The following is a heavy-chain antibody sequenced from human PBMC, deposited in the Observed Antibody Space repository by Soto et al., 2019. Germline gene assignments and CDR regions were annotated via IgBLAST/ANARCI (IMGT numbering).Heavy chain of an antibody. Sequence: VASVKVSCEASGYTFTSYDINWVRQATGQGFEWMGWMSANNGNTDYAQKLQGRVTMTTDTSTSTAYMELRSLRSDDTAVYYCARDDSYYDFWSGYETPNWFDPWGQGTLVTVSS. D-gene: IGHD3-3*01. CDR2: MSANNGNT. J-gene: IGHJ5*02. V-gene: IGHV1-18*01. CDR1: GYTFTSYD. CDR3: ARDDSYYDFWSGYETPNWFDP.